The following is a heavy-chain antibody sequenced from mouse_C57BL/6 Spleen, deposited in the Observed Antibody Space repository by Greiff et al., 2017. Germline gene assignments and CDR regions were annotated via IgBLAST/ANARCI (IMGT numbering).Heavy chain of an antibody. CDR1: GFSLTSYG. D-gene: IGHD2-3*01. CDR3: SRNEGWLLLY. J-gene: IGHJ3*01. Sequence: QVQLQQSGPGLVQPSQSLSITCTVSGFSLTSYGVHWVRQSPGKGLEWLGVIWSGGSTDYNAAFISRLSISNDNSKSQVFFKMNSLQADVTARSYLSRNEGWLLLYWGQGTLVTVSA. V-gene: IGHV2-2*01. CDR2: IWSGGST.